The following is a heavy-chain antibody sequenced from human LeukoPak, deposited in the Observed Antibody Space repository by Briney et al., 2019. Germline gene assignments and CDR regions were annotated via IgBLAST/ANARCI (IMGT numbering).Heavy chain of an antibody. Sequence: SETLSLTCAVYGGSFSGYYWSWIRQPPGKGLEWIGEINHSGSTNYNPSLESRVTISVDTSKNQFSLKLSSVTAADTAVYYCARDPFYCSGGSCEFDPWGQGTLVTVSS. D-gene: IGHD2-15*01. CDR2: INHSGST. J-gene: IGHJ5*02. V-gene: IGHV4-34*01. CDR1: GGSFSGYY. CDR3: ARDPFYCSGGSCEFDP.